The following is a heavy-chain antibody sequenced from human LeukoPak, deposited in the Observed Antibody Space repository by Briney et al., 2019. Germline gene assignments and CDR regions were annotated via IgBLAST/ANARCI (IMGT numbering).Heavy chain of an antibody. Sequence: QPGGSLRLSCAASGFTFTNFPMQWVRQAPGKGLEWVAVVSHDGSNKYYADSVKGRFTISRDNSKNTLYLRVSSLRPDDTAVYYCARDLLAGTGGDYWGHGTLVTVSS. V-gene: IGHV3-30*04. CDR1: GFTFTNFP. J-gene: IGHJ4*01. CDR3: ARDLLAGTGGDY. D-gene: IGHD1/OR15-1a*01. CDR2: VSHDGSNK.